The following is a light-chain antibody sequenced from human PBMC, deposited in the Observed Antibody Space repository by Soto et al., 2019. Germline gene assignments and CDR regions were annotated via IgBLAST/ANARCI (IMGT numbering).Light chain of an antibody. CDR1: HSVSGN. CDR3: QQYKNWLAT. J-gene: IGKJ2*01. CDR2: GVS. Sequence: EIVMTQSPATLSVSPGEEATLSCRASHSVSGNLAWYQQKPGQAPRLLIYGVSTRATGISARFSGSGSGTEFTLTIASLQSEDVAIYYCQQYKNWLATFGQGTKVEIK. V-gene: IGKV3-15*01.